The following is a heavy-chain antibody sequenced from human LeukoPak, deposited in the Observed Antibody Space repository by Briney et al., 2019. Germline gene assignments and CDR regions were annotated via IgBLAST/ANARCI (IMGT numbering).Heavy chain of an antibody. CDR2: ISGSGGST. Sequence: GGSLRLSCAASGFTFSSYAMSWVRQAPGKGLELVSAISGSGGSTYYADSVKGRFTISRDNSKNTLYLQMNSLRAEDTAVYFCAKRGVVIRGLLVIGYHQEAYHYDFWGQGVMVTVSS. J-gene: IGHJ4*02. CDR3: AKRGVVIRGLLVIGYHQEAYHYDF. CDR1: GFTFSSYA. V-gene: IGHV3-23*01. D-gene: IGHD3-10*01.